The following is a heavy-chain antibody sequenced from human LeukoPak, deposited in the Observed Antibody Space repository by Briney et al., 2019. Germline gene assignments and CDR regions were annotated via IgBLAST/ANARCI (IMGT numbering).Heavy chain of an antibody. J-gene: IGHJ4*02. Sequence: GESLKISCKGSGYSSTKYWIGWVPQMPGKGLEWMGIIYPGDSDTRYSPSFQGQVTISADKSISTAYLQWSSLKASDTAMYYCARQGGYSYGYVDYWGQGTLVTVSS. CDR1: GYSSTKYW. D-gene: IGHD5-18*01. CDR3: ARQGGYSYGYVDY. V-gene: IGHV5-51*01. CDR2: IYPGDSDT.